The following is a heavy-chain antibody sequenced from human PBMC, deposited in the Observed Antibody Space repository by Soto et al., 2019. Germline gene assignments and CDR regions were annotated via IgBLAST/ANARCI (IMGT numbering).Heavy chain of an antibody. Sequence: QVQLQESGPGLVKPSETLSLTCTVSGGSISSGDWSWIRQRPGKGLEWIGYIYYSGNTNYNPSLKSRVTISADTSKNPLSLRLSSVTAAATAVYYCARRYGYYFDYWGQGTLVTVSS. CDR2: IYYSGNT. CDR3: ARRYGYYFDY. V-gene: IGHV4-59*08. J-gene: IGHJ4*02. D-gene: IGHD4-17*01. CDR1: GGSISSGD.